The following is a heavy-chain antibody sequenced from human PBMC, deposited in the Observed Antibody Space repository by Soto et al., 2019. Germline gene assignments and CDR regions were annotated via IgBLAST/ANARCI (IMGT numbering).Heavy chain of an antibody. V-gene: IGHV4-4*07. CDR2: IYSSGST. J-gene: IGHJ6*02. Sequence: KTSETLSLTCTVSGGSMSSYFWSWIRQPAGKGLEWIGRIYSSGSTDYNPSLKSRVTMSIDTSKNQFSLNLSSVTAADTAVYFCARVKTVDYYGMGVWGQGTTVTVSS. CDR3: ARVKTVDYYGMGV. CDR1: GGSMSSYF.